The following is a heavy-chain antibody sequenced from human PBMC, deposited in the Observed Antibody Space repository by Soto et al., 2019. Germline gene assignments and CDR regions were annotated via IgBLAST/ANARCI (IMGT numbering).Heavy chain of an antibody. Sequence: SETLSLTCTVSGDSISSGCFYWSWIRQPPGKGLEWIGYIYYRGRSDYNPSLKSRVTISVDTSKNQFSLKLSSVTAGDTAVYYCARGNCTGGSCYSPNWFDPWGQGTLVTVSS. CDR2: IYYRGRS. V-gene: IGHV4-31*03. J-gene: IGHJ5*02. CDR3: ARGNCTGGSCYSPNWFDP. CDR1: GDSISSGCFY. D-gene: IGHD2-15*01.